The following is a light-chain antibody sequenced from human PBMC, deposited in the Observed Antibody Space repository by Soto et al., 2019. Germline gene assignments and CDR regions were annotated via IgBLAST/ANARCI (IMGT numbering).Light chain of an antibody. Sequence: DIQMTQSPSTLSASVGDRVTITCRASQSISSWLAWYQQKPGKAPKILIYKASSLESGGPSRFSGSGSGTEFTLTISSLQPDDFATYYCQHDNSYPWTFGQGTKVEIK. CDR3: QHDNSYPWT. CDR2: KAS. CDR1: QSISSW. J-gene: IGKJ1*01. V-gene: IGKV1-5*03.